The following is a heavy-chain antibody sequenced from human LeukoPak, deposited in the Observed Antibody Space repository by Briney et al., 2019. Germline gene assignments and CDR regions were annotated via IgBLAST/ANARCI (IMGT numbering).Heavy chain of an antibody. D-gene: IGHD2-15*01. V-gene: IGHV3-64*01. CDR1: GFTFSSYA. CDR3: ARDPSGDCSGGSCYDPYFDY. CDR2: ISSNGGST. J-gene: IGHJ4*02. Sequence: PGGSLRLSCAASGFTFSSYAMHWVRQARGKGLEYVSAISSNGGSTYYANSVKGRFTISRDNSKNTLYLQMGSLRAEDMAVYYCARDPSGDCSGGSCYDPYFDYWGQGTLVTVSS.